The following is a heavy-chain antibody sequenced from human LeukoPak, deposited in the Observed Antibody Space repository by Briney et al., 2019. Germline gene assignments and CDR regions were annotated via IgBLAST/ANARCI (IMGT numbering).Heavy chain of an antibody. D-gene: IGHD2-2*01. V-gene: IGHV3-30-3*01. CDR2: ISYDGSNK. Sequence: PGGSLRLSCAASGFTFSSYAMHWVRQAPGKGLEWVAVISYDGSNKYYADSVKGRFTISRDNSKNTLYLQMNSLRAEDTAVYYCARPKYAYYFDYWGQGTLVTVSS. J-gene: IGHJ4*02. CDR1: GFTFSSYA. CDR3: ARPKYAYYFDY.